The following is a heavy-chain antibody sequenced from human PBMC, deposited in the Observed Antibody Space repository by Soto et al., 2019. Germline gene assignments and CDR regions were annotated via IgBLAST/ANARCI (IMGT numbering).Heavy chain of an antibody. V-gene: IGHV3-23*01. J-gene: IGHJ3*02. CDR3: AKDRVGVVTLDAFDI. Sequence: GGSLRLSCAASGFTFSSYAMSWVRQAPGKGLEWVSAISGSGGSTYYADPVKGRFTISRDNSKNTLYLQMNSLRAEDTAVYYCAKDRVGVVTLDAFDIWGQGTMVTVSS. D-gene: IGHD3-3*01. CDR2: ISGSGGST. CDR1: GFTFSSYA.